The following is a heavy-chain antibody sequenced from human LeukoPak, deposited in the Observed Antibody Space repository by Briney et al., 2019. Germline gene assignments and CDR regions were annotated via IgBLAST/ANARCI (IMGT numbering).Heavy chain of an antibody. D-gene: IGHD6-13*01. CDR3: ARQQAAAGNDLFDY. V-gene: IGHV4-39*01. Sequence: SETLSLTCTVSGGSISSSSYYWGWIRQPPGKGLEWIGSIYYSGSTYYNPSLESRVTISVDTSKNQFSLKLSSVTAADTAVYYCARQQAAAGNDLFDYWGQGTLVTVSS. J-gene: IGHJ4*02. CDR1: GGSISSSSYY. CDR2: IYYSGST.